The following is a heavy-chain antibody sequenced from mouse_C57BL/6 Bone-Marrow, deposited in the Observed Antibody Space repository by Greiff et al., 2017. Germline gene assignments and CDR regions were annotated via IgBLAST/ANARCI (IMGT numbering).Heavy chain of an antibody. D-gene: IGHD2-12*01. J-gene: IGHJ1*03. CDR1: GFNFKNTY. V-gene: IGHV14-3*01. CDR3: ARNCYCVGWYFDV. Sequence: FQLQQSVAELVRPGASVKLSCTASGFNFKNTYMHWVKQRPEQGLEWIGRIDPVNGNTKYAPKFQCKATITADTSSNTAYLQLSSLTSEDTAIYYCARNCYCVGWYFDVWGTGTTVTVSS. CDR2: IDPVNGNT.